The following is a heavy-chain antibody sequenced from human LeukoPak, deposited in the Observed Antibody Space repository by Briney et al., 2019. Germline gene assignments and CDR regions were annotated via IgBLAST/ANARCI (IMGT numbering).Heavy chain of an antibody. Sequence: PGETLSLTCSVSGDSIRGNYLSWMRQPPGKRLEWIWYIYYSGSTKYNPSLKSRVTMSVDTSKNQFYLHLRYVTAADTAVYYCARLLAGCTGGRCRAHFDYWGQGTLVTVSS. D-gene: IGHD2-15*01. J-gene: IGHJ4*02. CDR3: ARLLAGCTGGRCRAHFDY. CDR2: IYYSGST. CDR1: GDSIRGNY. V-gene: IGHV4-59*01.